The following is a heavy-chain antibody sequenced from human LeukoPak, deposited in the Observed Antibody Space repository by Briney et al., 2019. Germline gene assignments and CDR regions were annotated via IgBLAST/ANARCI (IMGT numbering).Heavy chain of an antibody. CDR3: ATNRYGYNNYFEY. V-gene: IGHV3-23*01. D-gene: IGHD5-24*01. CDR1: GFTFSSSA. J-gene: IGHJ4*02. CDR2: FSAGST. Sequence: GGSLRLSCVVSGFTFSSSAMSWVRQPPAKGLEWVSAFSAGSTYYRDSVKGRFTISRDISKITMSLEMDSLRVEDTAVYYCATNRYGYNNYFEYWGQGTLVTVSS.